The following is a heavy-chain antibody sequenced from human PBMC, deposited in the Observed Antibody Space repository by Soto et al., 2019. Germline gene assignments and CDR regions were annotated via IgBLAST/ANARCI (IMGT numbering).Heavy chain of an antibody. CDR1: GLSVGNNH. V-gene: IGHV3-66*01. Sequence: SLRLSCAASGLSVGNNHMSWVRQAPGKGLEWVSVIYSGGSTYYAGSVKDRFTISRDSFKNTLYLQMNGLGAEDTAVYYCARGQVKLDYWGQGTLVTVSS. CDR2: IYSGGST. J-gene: IGHJ4*02. CDR3: ARGQVKLDY.